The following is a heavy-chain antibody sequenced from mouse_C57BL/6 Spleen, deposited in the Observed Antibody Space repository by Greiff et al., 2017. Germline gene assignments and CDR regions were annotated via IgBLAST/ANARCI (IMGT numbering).Heavy chain of an antibody. J-gene: IGHJ3*01. CDR1: GYAFTNYL. CDR3: ARVNWEGAFAY. D-gene: IGHD4-1*01. Sequence: QVQLQQSGAELVRPGTSVKVSCKASGYAFTNYLIEWVKQRPGQGLAWIGVINPGSGGTTYNEKFKGKATLTADKSSSNAYMQLSSLTSEDSAVDFCARVNWEGAFAYWGQGTLVTVSA. V-gene: IGHV1-54*01. CDR2: INPGSGGT.